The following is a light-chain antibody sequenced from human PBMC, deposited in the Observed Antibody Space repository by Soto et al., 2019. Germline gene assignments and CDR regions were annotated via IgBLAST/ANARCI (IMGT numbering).Light chain of an antibody. Sequence: QPVLTQSPSASASLGASVKLTCTLSSGHSNYVIAWHQQQPEKGPRYLMKLNSDGSHRKGDGIPDRFSGSSSGAERYLTISSLQSEDEADYYCQTWDTGIRVFGGGTKVTVL. CDR2: LNSDGSH. CDR3: QTWDTGIRV. V-gene: IGLV4-69*01. CDR1: SGHSNYV. J-gene: IGLJ2*01.